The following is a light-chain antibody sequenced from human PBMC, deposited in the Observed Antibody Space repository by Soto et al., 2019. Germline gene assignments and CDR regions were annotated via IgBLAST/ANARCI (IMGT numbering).Light chain of an antibody. Sequence: QSVLTQPASVSGSPGQSITISCTGTSSDVGGYNYVSWYQQHPDKAPKLVIYDVSNRPSGVSNRFSASKSGNTASLTISGLQAEDEADYYCISYTRSGTRVFGGGTKLTLL. CDR3: ISYTRSGTRV. V-gene: IGLV2-14*03. CDR1: SSDVGGYNY. J-gene: IGLJ3*02. CDR2: DVS.